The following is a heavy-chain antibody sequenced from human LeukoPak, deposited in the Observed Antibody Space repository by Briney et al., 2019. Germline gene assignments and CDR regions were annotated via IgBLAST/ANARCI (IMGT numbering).Heavy chain of an antibody. CDR2: ISAYNGNT. CDR1: GGTFSSYG. V-gene: IGHV1-18*01. CDR3: ARDFLRSYYYYGMDV. D-gene: IGHD5-12*01. Sequence: GASVKVSCKASGGTFSSYGISWVRQAPGQGLEWMGWISAYNGNTNYAQKLQGRVTMTTDTSTSTAYMELRSLRSDDTAVYYCARDFLRSYYYYGMDVWGQGTTVTVSS. J-gene: IGHJ6*02.